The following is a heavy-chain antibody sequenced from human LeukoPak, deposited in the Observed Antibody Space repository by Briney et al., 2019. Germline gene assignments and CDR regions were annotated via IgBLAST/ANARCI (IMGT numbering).Heavy chain of an antibody. V-gene: IGHV3-20*04. CDR1: TFTFSSYA. CDR3: ARTRSSGGYSGADY. Sequence: GGSLRLSCAASTFTFSSYAMIWVRQAPGKGLEWVSGLNWNGGSTGYADSLQGRFTISRDNAKNSLYLQMTSLRAEDTALYYCARTRSSGGYSGADYWGQGTLVTVSS. CDR2: LNWNGGST. J-gene: IGHJ4*02. D-gene: IGHD1-26*01.